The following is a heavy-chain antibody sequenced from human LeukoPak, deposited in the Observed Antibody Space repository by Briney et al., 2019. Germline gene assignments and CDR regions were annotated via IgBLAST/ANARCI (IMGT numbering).Heavy chain of an antibody. D-gene: IGHD5-12*01. CDR2: INSDGSST. J-gene: IGHJ3*02. Sequence: PGGSLRLSCAASGFTFSSYWMHWVRQAPGKGLVWVSRINSDGSSTSYADSVKGRFTISRDNAKNTLYLQMNSLRAEDTAVYYCARERIVAGNSDAFDIWGQGTMVTVSS. CDR1: GFTFSSYW. V-gene: IGHV3-74*01. CDR3: ARERIVAGNSDAFDI.